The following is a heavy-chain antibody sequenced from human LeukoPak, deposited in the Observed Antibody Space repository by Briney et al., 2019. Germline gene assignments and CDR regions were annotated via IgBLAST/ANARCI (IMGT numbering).Heavy chain of an antibody. J-gene: IGHJ4*02. CDR2: IYYTGST. Sequence: PSETLSLTCTVSGGSVSVSSGSYYWSWIRHPPGKGLEWIGYIYYTGSTNYNPSLKSRVTISSDTSKNQFSLKLSSVTAADTAVYYCARSHDFWSGYSWGQGTLVTVSS. D-gene: IGHD3-3*01. V-gene: IGHV4-61*01. CDR1: GGSVSVSSGSYY. CDR3: ARSHDFWSGYS.